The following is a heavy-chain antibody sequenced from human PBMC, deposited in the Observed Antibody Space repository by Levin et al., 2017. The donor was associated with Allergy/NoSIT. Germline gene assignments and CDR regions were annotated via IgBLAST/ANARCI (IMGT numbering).Heavy chain of an antibody. CDR2: IVTNNGGT. CDR3: ARGGSHHGFDI. CDR1: GYTFTDYW. J-gene: IGHJ3*02. V-gene: IGHV1-2*02. D-gene: IGHD3-16*02. Sequence: PGGSLRLSCKASGYTFTDYWIHWVRQAPGQGLQWMGWIVTNNGGTNYAQDFRDRVTMTRDTSIGTVYMEMTSLRSDDAAMYYCARGGSHHGFDIWGQGTVVTVSS.